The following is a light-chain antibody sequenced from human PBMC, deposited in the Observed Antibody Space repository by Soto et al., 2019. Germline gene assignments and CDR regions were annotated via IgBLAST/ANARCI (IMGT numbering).Light chain of an antibody. Sequence: QSVLTQPSSVSGAXGXRVIIXXXGSXXXXGAGFDVHWYQQFPGTAPKLLIYGNNNRPSGVPDRFSGSKSGTSASLAITGLQAEDEAEYYCHSYDSSLSGSVFGGGTKLTVL. CDR1: XXXXGAGFD. CDR3: HSYDSSLSGSV. J-gene: IGLJ3*02. V-gene: IGLV1-40*01. CDR2: GNN.